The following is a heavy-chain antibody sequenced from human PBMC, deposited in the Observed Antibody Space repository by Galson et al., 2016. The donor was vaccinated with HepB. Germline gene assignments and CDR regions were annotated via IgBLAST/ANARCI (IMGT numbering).Heavy chain of an antibody. CDR1: RASITDDY. CDR3: VRAGRQQLMRGFFDF. D-gene: IGHD6-13*01. CDR2: INHSGAT. Sequence: SETLSLTCAVSRASITDDYWGWIRQSPGKGLEWIGEINHSGATNYNPSLKSRVGLAVDTPKNHLSLRLSSLTAADTAVYYCVRAGRQQLMRGFFDFWGQGGLVTVSS. V-gene: IGHV4-34*01. J-gene: IGHJ5*01.